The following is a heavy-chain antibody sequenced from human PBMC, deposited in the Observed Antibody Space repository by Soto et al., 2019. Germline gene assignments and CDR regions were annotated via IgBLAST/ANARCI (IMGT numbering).Heavy chain of an antibody. CDR3: ASSGSGYDLGRFDY. V-gene: IGHV4-59*08. Sequence: SETLSLTCTVSGGSISSYYWSWIRQPPGKGLEWIGYIYYSGSTNYNPSLKSRVTISVDTSKNQFSLKLSSVTAADTAVYYCASSGSGYDLGRFDYWGQGTLVTVSS. CDR1: GGSISSYY. CDR2: IYYSGST. D-gene: IGHD5-12*01. J-gene: IGHJ4*02.